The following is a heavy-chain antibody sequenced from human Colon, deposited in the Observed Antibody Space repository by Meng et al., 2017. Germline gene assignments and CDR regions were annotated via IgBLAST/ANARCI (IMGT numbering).Heavy chain of an antibody. V-gene: IGHV3-23*01. CDR2: SSTSGGAT. J-gene: IGHJ6*02. Sequence: GESLKISCAASRFSLSNYDMGWVRQAPGKGLEWVSGSSTSGGATYYADSVKGRFTISRDNYQNTLYLQMDSLRAEDSAVYYCAKRLIAVAGRGSYYYYGIDVWSRGTTVTVSS. CDR3: AKRLIAVAGRGSYYYYGIDV. D-gene: IGHD6-19*01. CDR1: RFSLSNYD.